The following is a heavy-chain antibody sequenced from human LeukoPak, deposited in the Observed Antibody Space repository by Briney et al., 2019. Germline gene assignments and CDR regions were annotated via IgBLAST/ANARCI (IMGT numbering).Heavy chain of an antibody. CDR1: GFTFSTYS. V-gene: IGHV3-21*04. CDR2: LSPGSSYI. J-gene: IGHJ4*02. CDR3: AKDGSSSSPFDY. D-gene: IGHD6-13*01. Sequence: GGSPRLSCAASGFTFSTYSMNWVRQAPGKGLEWVSSLSPGSSYIYYADSVKGRFSISRDNSKNSLYLQMNSLRTEDTALYYCAKDGSSSSPFDYWGQGTLVTVSS.